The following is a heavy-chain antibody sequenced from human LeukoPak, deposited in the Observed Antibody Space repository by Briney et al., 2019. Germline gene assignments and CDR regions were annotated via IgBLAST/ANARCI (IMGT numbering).Heavy chain of an antibody. CDR3: AXXIXXXXXXTXRYNWFDP. J-gene: IGHJ5*02. CDR2: INPNSGGT. D-gene: IGHD4-17*01. Sequence: ASVKVSCKASGYTFTGYYMHWVRQAPGQGLEWMGWINPNSGGTNYAQKFQGRVTMTRDTSISTAYMELSRLRSDDTAVYYCAXXIXXXXXXTXRYNWFDPWGQGTLVTVSS. CDR1: GYTFTGYY. V-gene: IGHV1-2*02.